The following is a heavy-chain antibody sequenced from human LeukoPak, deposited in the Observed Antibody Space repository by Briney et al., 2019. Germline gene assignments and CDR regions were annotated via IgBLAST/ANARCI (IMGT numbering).Heavy chain of an antibody. CDR2: IKQDGSEK. CDR1: GFTFSSYR. J-gene: IGHJ4*02. V-gene: IGHV3-7*03. D-gene: IGHD3-10*01. Sequence: GGSLRLSCAASGFTFSSYRMSWVRQAPGKGLEWVANIKQDGSEKYYVDSVKGRFTISRDNAKNSLYLQMNSLRAEDTAVYYCARGGLLWFGELFGYWGQGTLVTVSS. CDR3: ARGGLLWFGELFGY.